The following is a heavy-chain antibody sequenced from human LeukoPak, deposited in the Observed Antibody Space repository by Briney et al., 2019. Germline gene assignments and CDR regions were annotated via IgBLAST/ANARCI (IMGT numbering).Heavy chain of an antibody. CDR3: ARARYYDSSGYYSNDAFDI. CDR1: GGSISSGSYY. Sequence: SQTLSLTCTVSGGSISSGSYYWSWIRQPAGKGLEWIGRIYTSGSTNYNPSLKSRVTISVDTSKNPFSLKLSSVTAADTAVYYCARARYYDSSGYYSNDAFDIWGQGTMVTVSS. J-gene: IGHJ3*02. V-gene: IGHV4-61*02. CDR2: IYTSGST. D-gene: IGHD3-22*01.